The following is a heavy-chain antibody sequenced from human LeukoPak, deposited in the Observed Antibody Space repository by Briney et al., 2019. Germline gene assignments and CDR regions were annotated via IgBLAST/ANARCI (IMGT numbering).Heavy chain of an antibody. CDR1: GGSFSGYY. J-gene: IGHJ4*02. D-gene: IGHD1-26*01. CDR3: AKRKGSGDY. Sequence: SETLSLTCAVYGGSFSGYYWSWIRQPPGKGPEWIGSIYHSGSTYYNPSLKSRVTISVDTSKNQFSLKLSSVTAADTAVYYCAKRKGSGDYWGQGTLVTVSS. CDR2: IYHSGST. V-gene: IGHV4-34*01.